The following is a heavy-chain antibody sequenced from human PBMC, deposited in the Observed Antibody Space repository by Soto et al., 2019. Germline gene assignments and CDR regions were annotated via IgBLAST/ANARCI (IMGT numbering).Heavy chain of an antibody. Sequence: PSETLSLTCTVSGGSISSYYWSWIRQPPGKGLEWIGYIYYSGSTNYNPSLKSRVTISVDTSKNQFSLKLSSVTAADTAVYYCARGTIVVVPAASGYYYYGMDVWGQGTTVTV. CDR1: GGSISSYY. CDR3: ARGTIVVVPAASGYYYYGMDV. J-gene: IGHJ6*02. CDR2: IYYSGST. V-gene: IGHV4-59*01. D-gene: IGHD2-2*01.